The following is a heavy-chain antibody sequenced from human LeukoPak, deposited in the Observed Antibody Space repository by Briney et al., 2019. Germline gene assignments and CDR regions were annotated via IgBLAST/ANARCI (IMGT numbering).Heavy chain of an antibody. CDR1: GFTFSSYA. CDR2: ISGSGGST. D-gene: IGHD3-9*01. Sequence: GGSLRLSCAASGFTFSSYAMSWVRQAPGKRLEWVSAISGSGGSTYYADSVKGRFTISRDNSKNTLYLQMNSLRAEDTAVYYCAKDRGYDILTGYHYYHYGMDVWGKGTTVTVSS. CDR3: AKDRGYDILTGYHYYHYGMDV. J-gene: IGHJ6*04. V-gene: IGHV3-23*01.